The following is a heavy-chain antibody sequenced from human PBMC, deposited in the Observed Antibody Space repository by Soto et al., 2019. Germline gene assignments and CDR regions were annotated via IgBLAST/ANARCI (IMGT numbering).Heavy chain of an antibody. CDR2: ISYSGSDI. CDR1: GFSFSDYY. D-gene: IGHD6-19*01. CDR3: AKQAGYSSDPFDY. V-gene: IGHV3-11*01. J-gene: IGHJ4*02. Sequence: GGSLRLSCAASGFSFSDYYMTWIRQAPGKGLEWVSYISYSGSDIYYADSVKGRFTISRDNSKNTLYLQMNSLRAEDTAVYYCAKQAGYSSDPFDYWGQKTQVTVSS.